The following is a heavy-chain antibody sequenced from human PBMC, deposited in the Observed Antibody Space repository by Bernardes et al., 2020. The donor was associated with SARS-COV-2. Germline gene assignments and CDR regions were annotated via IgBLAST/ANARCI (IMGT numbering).Heavy chain of an antibody. J-gene: IGHJ6*03. V-gene: IGHV3-23*01. Sequence: VWSLSLSCAASGFTFSSYAMSWVRQAPGKGLEWVSAISGSGGSTYYADSVKGRFTISRDNSKNTLYLQMNSLRAEDTAVYYCAKSSDQYYDFWSGYQPYYYYMDVWGKGTMVTVSS. D-gene: IGHD3-3*01. CDR2: ISGSGGST. CDR1: GFTFSSYA. CDR3: AKSSDQYYDFWSGYQPYYYYMDV.